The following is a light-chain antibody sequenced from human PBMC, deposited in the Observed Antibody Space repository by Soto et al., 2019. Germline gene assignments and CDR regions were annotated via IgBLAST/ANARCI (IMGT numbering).Light chain of an antibody. J-gene: IGLJ2*01. V-gene: IGLV2-11*01. Sequence: QSALTQPRSVSGSPGQSVTISCTGTSSDIGGYNYVSWYQQYPGKAPKLMIFDVTQRPSGVPDRFSASKSGNTASLTISGLQAEDEADYYCCSYAGSYTLVVFGGGTKVTVL. CDR1: SSDIGGYNY. CDR3: CSYAGSYTLVV. CDR2: DVT.